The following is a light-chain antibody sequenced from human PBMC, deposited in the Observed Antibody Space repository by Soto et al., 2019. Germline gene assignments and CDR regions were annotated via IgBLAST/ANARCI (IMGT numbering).Light chain of an antibody. Sequence: QSALTQPPSASGSPGQSVTISCTGASSDFGGYNYVSWYQQHPGKAPKLIIFEVSKRPSGVPERFSGSKSGNTASLTVSGLHADDEADYYCSSYAGSSNCVFGGGTKLTVL. CDR2: EVS. J-gene: IGLJ3*02. V-gene: IGLV2-8*01. CDR3: SSYAGSSNCV. CDR1: SSDFGGYNY.